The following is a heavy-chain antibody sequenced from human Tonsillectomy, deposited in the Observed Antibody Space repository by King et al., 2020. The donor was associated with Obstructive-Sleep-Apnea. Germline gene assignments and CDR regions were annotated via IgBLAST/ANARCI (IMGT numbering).Heavy chain of an antibody. CDR3: AKAVVDTAMVALDY. V-gene: IGHV3-43*01. J-gene: IGHJ4*02. CDR1: GFTFYDYT. CDR2: ISWDGGST. Sequence: VQLVESGGVVVQPGGSLRLSCAASGFTFYDYTMHWVRQAPGKGLEWVSLISWDGGSTYFADSVKGRFTISRDNSKNSLYLQMNSLRTEDTALYYCAKAVVDTAMVALDYWGQGTLVTVSS. D-gene: IGHD5-18*01.